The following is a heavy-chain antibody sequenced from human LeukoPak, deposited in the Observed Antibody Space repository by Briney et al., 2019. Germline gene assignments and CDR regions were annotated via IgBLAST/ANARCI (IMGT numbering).Heavy chain of an antibody. CDR2: IIPIFGTA. CDR3: ARETRHEGLRYFEWFSYYGMDV. Sequence: SVKVSCKASGGTFSSYAISWVRQAPGQGLEWMGGIIPIFGTANYAQKFQGRVTITADESTSTAYMELSSLRSEDTAVYYWARETRHEGLRYFEWFSYYGMDVWGQGTTVTVSS. CDR1: GGTFSSYA. D-gene: IGHD3-9*01. J-gene: IGHJ6*02. V-gene: IGHV1-69*13.